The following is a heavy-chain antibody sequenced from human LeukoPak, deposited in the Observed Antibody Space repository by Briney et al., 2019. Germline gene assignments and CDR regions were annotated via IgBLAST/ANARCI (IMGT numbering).Heavy chain of an antibody. J-gene: IGHJ4*02. CDR1: GFTFSSYA. D-gene: IGHD4-17*01. Sequence: GGSLRLSCAASGFTFSSYAMHWVRQAPGKGLEWVAVISYDGSNKYYADSVKGRFTISRDNSKNTLYLQMNSLRAEDTAVYYCARDYGDYDCFDYWGQGTLVTVSS. CDR2: ISYDGSNK. CDR3: ARDYGDYDCFDY. V-gene: IGHV3-30*04.